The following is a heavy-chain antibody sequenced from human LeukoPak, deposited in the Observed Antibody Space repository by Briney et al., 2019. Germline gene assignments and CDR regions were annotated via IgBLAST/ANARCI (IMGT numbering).Heavy chain of an antibody. Sequence: GGSLRLSCTVSGFSVSTSGMSWVRQAQGKGLQTISAISVEGESAYYADSVKGRFTISRDNSKNTLYLQMNSLRVEDTAVYYCAQGYSSGWYPHWGQGTLVCVSS. V-gene: IGHV3-23*01. D-gene: IGHD6-19*01. J-gene: IGHJ4*02. CDR2: ISVEGESA. CDR1: GFSVSTSG. CDR3: AQGYSSGWYPH.